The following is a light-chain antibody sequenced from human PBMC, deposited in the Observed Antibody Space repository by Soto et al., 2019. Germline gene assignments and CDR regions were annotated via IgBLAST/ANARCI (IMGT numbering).Light chain of an antibody. Sequence: EIVMTQSPATLSMSPGERATLSCRASQSVNSNLAWYQQKPGQAPRLLIYGASTRATGIPARFSGSGSGTEFTRTISSLQSEDFAIYYCQQFNYWPTFGQGTKVEI. V-gene: IGKV3-15*01. J-gene: IGKJ1*01. CDR3: QQFNYWPT. CDR2: GAS. CDR1: QSVNSN.